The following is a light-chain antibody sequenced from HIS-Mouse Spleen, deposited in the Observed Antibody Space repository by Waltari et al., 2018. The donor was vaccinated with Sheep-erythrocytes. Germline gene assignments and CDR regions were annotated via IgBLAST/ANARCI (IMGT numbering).Light chain of an antibody. J-gene: IGLJ3*02. CDR2: EGS. Sequence: QSALTQPASVSGSPGQSIPIPSTGTSSAVGSYNLFSWYQQHPGKAPKLMIYEGSKRPSGVSNRFSGSKSGNTASLTISGLQAEDEADYYCCSYAGSSTPWVFGGGTKLTVL. V-gene: IGLV2-23*01. CDR1: SSAVGSYNL. CDR3: CSYAGSSTPWV.